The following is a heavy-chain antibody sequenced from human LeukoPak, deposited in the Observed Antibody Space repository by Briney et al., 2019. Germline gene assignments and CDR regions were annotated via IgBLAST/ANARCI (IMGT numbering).Heavy chain of an antibody. Sequence: LPGGSLRLSCTASGFTFGDYAMSWVRQAPGKGLEWGGFIRSKAYGGTTEYAASVKGRFTISRDDSKSIAYLQMNSLKTEDTAVYYCTRDPPRYYSSTSCYYIWGQGTMVTVSS. J-gene: IGHJ3*02. CDR3: TRDPPRYYSSTSCYYI. D-gene: IGHD2-2*01. CDR1: GFTFGDYA. V-gene: IGHV3-49*04. CDR2: IRSKAYGGTT.